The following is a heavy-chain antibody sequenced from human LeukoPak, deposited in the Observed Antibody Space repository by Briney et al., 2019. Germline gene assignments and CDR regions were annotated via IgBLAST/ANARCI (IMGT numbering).Heavy chain of an antibody. V-gene: IGHV3-53*01. CDR1: GFTFNNAW. CDR2: IYSGGST. D-gene: IGHD5-24*01. J-gene: IGHJ4*02. Sequence: GGSLRLSCAASGFTFNNAWMSWVRQAPGRGLEWVSIIYSGGSTYYAESVRGRFTISRDNSKNTLYLQMNSLRAEDTALYYCARGDRRDGYRFDYWGQGTLVTVSS. CDR3: ARGDRRDGYRFDY.